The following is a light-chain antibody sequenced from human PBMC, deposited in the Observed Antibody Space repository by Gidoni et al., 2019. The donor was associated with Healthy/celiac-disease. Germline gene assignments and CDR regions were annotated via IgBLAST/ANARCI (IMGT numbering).Light chain of an antibody. J-gene: IGKJ2*01. Sequence: DIVMTQSPDSLAVSLGERATINCKSSQSVLYSSNNKNYLAWYQQKPGQPPKLLIYWASTRESGVPDRFSGSGSGTDFTLTISSLQAEDVAVYYCQQYYSTPHVTFXHXTKLEIK. CDR1: QSVLYSSNNKNY. CDR2: WAS. V-gene: IGKV4-1*01. CDR3: QQYYSTPHVT.